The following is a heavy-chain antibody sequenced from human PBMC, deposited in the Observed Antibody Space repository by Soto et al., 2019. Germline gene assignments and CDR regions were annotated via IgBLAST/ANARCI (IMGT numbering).Heavy chain of an antibody. CDR3: ARVEDYGDYFDY. CDR2: IYDTGTT. V-gene: IGHV4-61*01. J-gene: IGHJ4*02. CDR1: GASVRSGSYY. Sequence: SETLSLTCTVSGASVRSGSYYWSWVRQPPGRGLEWIGYIYDTGTTNYDTSLKSRVTMSVDTSKNQFSLKLNSLTAADTAVYYCARVEDYGDYFDYWGQGTLVTVSS. D-gene: IGHD4-17*01.